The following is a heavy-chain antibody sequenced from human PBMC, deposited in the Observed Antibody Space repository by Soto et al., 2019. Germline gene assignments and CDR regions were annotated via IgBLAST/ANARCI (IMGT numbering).Heavy chain of an antibody. J-gene: IGHJ6*02. D-gene: IGHD6-19*01. CDR3: ASSIAVAGTRWDYYGMDV. V-gene: IGHV4-59*01. CDR2: IHYSGST. CDR1: GVSISSNY. Sequence: SETLSLTCIVSGVSISSNYWSWIRQPPGQGLEWIGYIHYSGSTNFNPSLKNRVVMSVDTSKNQFSLRLSSVTAADTAVYYCASSIAVAGTRWDYYGMDVWGQGTTVTVSS.